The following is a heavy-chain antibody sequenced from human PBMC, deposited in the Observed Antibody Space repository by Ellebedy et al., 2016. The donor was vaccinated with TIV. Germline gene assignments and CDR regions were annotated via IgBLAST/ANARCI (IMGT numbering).Heavy chain of an antibody. V-gene: IGHV4-59*01. CDR2: IYYSGRT. CDR3: ARVLTGWFDP. J-gene: IGHJ5*02. CDR1: GGSISSYY. D-gene: IGHD2-8*01. Sequence: MPGGSLRLSCTVSGGSISSYYWSWIRQPPGKGLEWIGHIYYSGRTNYNPSFKSRVTVSVDTSKNQFSLKLISVTAADTAVYYCARVLTGWFDPWGQGTLVTVSS.